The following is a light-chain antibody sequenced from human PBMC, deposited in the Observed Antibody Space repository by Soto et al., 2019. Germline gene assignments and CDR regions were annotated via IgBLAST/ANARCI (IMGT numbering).Light chain of an antibody. Sequence: DIQMTQSPSPLSASGGQRVTISFRASQTISSWLAWYQQKPGKAPKLLIYKASTLKSGVPSRFSGSGSGTEFTLTISSLQPDDFATYYCQHYNSYSEAFGQGTKVDI. CDR3: QHYNSYSEA. V-gene: IGKV1-5*03. CDR1: QTISSW. CDR2: KAS. J-gene: IGKJ1*01.